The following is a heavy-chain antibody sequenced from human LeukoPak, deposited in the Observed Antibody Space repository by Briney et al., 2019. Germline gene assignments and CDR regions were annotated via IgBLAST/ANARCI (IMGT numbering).Heavy chain of an antibody. V-gene: IGHV4-61*01. Sequence: SETLSLTCTVSGGSVSSGSYFWSWIRQPPGKGLEWIGYIQNSARTNYNPSLESRVTISVDSSKDQFSLRLSSVTAADTAVYYCATDYSNFYGMDVWGQGTTVTVSS. CDR1: GGSVSSGSYF. CDR2: IQNSART. CDR3: ATDYSNFYGMDV. J-gene: IGHJ6*02. D-gene: IGHD4-11*01.